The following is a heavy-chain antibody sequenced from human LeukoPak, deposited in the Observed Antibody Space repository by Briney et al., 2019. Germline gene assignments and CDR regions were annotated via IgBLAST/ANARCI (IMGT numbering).Heavy chain of an antibody. D-gene: IGHD2-15*01. CDR1: GYSFTNYW. J-gene: IGHJ4*02. Sequence: GESLKISCKGSGYSFTNYWIAWVRQMPGKGLEWMGIIHPGDSNTRYSPSFQGQVAISVDKSITTAYLQWSSLKASDTAVYYCATGRYCSGTTCYSSLDFWGQGTLVTVCS. CDR3: ATGRYCSGTTCYSSLDF. V-gene: IGHV5-51*01. CDR2: IHPGDSNT.